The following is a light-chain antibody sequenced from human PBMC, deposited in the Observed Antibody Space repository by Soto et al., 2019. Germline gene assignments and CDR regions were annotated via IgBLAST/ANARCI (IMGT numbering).Light chain of an antibody. V-gene: IGLV2-23*01. CDR3: CTTAAGSTYV. CDR1: SRTVGSYKL. Sequence: QSVLTQPASVSGSPGQSITFSCTGTSRTVGSYKLVSWFQHHPGKAPRLIIYEGNKRPSGVSTRFSGSEPGNAASLTISGLQAEDEADYYCCTTAAGSTYVFGTGTKLTVL. J-gene: IGLJ1*01. CDR2: EGN.